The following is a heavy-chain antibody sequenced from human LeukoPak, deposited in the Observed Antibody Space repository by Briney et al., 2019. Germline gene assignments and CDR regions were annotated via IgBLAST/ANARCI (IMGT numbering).Heavy chain of an antibody. Sequence: SVKVSCKASGGTFNHFGINWVRQAPGQGLEWMGRIIPILDLTKYAPKIQDRVTITADESTSTAYMELSSLRSEDTAVYYCARDSVEGPSGSPYYFDHWGQGTLVTVSS. CDR3: ARDSVEGPSGSPYYFDH. J-gene: IGHJ4*02. CDR1: GGTFNHFG. V-gene: IGHV1-69*04. D-gene: IGHD1-26*01. CDR2: IIPILDLT.